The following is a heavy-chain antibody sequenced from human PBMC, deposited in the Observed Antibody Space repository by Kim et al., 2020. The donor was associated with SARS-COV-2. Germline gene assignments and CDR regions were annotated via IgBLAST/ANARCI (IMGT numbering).Heavy chain of an antibody. CDR2: ISHSGNT. Sequence: SETLSLTCAVSGASVSSANWWTWVRQSPKKGLEWIGEISHSGNTNYNPSLKSRVTISIDKSKNQFSLKLSYMTAADTAVYYCARDWGMVQGVLEYWGQGT. D-gene: IGHD3-10*01. CDR3: ARDWGMVQGVLEY. J-gene: IGHJ4*02. V-gene: IGHV4-4*02. CDR1: GASVSSANW.